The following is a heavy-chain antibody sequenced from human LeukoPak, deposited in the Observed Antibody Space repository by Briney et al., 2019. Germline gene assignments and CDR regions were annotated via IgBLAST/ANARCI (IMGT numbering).Heavy chain of an antibody. J-gene: IGHJ4*02. CDR3: ARGRNIVVVPAAISY. CDR2: INPNSGGT. D-gene: IGHD2-2*01. V-gene: IGHV1-2*02. CDR1: GYTFIGYY. Sequence: ASVKVSCKASGYTFIGYYIHWVRQAPGQGLEWMGWINPNSGGTNYAQKFQGRVTMTRDTSISTAYMELSRLRSDDTAVYYCARGRNIVVVPAAISYWGQGTLVTVSS.